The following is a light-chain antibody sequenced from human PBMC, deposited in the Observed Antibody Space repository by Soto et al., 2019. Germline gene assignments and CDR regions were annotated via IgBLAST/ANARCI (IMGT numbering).Light chain of an antibody. CDR3: ETWDSNTRV. V-gene: IGLV4-60*02. Sequence: QSVLTQSSSASAYLGSSVKLTCTLSSGHSSYIIAWHQQQPGKAPRYLMKLEGSGNYNKESGVPDRFSGSSSGADRYLTISHLQFEDEADYYCETWDSNTRVFGGETKLTVL. J-gene: IGLJ3*02. CDR1: SGHSSYI. CDR2: LEGSGNY.